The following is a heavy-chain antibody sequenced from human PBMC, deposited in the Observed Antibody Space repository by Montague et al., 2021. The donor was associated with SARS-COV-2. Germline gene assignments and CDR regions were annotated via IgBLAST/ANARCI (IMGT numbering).Heavy chain of an antibody. CDR3: ARQAINFTHRFDP. J-gene: IGHJ5*02. CDR1: GGTISSYY. V-gene: IGHV4-59*05. D-gene: IGHD3-9*01. Sequence: SETLSLTCTLSGGTISSYYYSWIRQPPGKGLEWIGSIYYSGSTYXNPSLKSRVTISVDTSKNQFSLKLSSVTAADTAVYYCARQAINFTHRFDPWGQGTLVTVSS. CDR2: IYYSGST.